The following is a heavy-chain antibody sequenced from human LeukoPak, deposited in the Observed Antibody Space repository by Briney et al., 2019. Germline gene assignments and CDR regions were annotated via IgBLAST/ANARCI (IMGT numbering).Heavy chain of an antibody. CDR2: ISWNSGSI. J-gene: IGHJ4*02. Sequence: PGGSLRLSCAASGFTFDDYAMHWARQAPGKGLEWVSGISWNSGSIGYADSVKGRFTISRDNAKNSLYLQMNSLRAEDTALYYCAKDLYSSTQYYFDYWGQGTLVTVSS. D-gene: IGHD6-13*01. V-gene: IGHV3-9*01. CDR1: GFTFDDYA. CDR3: AKDLYSSTQYYFDY.